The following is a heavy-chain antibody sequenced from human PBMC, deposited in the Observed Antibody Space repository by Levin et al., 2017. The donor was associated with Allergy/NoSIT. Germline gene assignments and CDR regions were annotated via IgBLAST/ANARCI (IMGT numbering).Heavy chain of an antibody. CDR1: GYDFATNW. J-gene: IGHJ4*02. CDR3: ARATTVAGHLYHDH. CDR2: IDPSDSYT. V-gene: IGHV5-10-1*01. Sequence: GGSLRLSCKASGYDFATNWINWVRQMPGKGLEWMGRIDPSDSYTNYNPSFQGHVTISVDKSINTAYLQWTSLKASDTATYYCARATTVAGHLYHDHWGQGTLVRVSA. D-gene: IGHD6-19*01.